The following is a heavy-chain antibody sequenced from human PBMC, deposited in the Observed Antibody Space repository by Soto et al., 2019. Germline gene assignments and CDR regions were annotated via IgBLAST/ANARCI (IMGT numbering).Heavy chain of an antibody. V-gene: IGHV3-23*01. CDR2: ISNSGVDI. CDR1: GFTFSSHA. Sequence: EVQLLESGGGLVQPGGPLRLSCAASGFTFSSHAMSWVRQVPGEGLEWVSGISNSGVDIFYEDSVKGRFTVTRDNSKNTLYLQMNSLRVEDTAVYYCAKGRFNFDYWGQGTLVTVSS. CDR3: AKGRFNFDY. J-gene: IGHJ4*02.